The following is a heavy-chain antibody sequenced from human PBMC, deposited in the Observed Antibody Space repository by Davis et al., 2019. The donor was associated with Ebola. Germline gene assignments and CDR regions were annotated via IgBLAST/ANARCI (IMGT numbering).Heavy chain of an antibody. CDR3: AKGYGDYYYYYGMDV. J-gene: IGHJ6*04. D-gene: IGHD4-17*01. CDR2: ISGSATRT. Sequence: PGGSLRLSCAASGFTFSNYAMSWVRQAPGKGLEWVSSISGSATRTYYADSVRGRFTISRDDSKNTLYLQMNSLTVEDTAVYYCAKGYGDYYYYYGMDVWGKGTTVTVSS. V-gene: IGHV3-23*01. CDR1: GFTFSNYA.